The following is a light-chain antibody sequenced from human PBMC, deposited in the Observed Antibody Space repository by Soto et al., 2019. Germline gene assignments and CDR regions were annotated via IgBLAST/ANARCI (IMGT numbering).Light chain of an antibody. CDR2: GAS. CDR1: QSVSSN. Sequence: EIVMTQSPATLSVSPGERATLSCRASQSVSSNLAWYQQKPGQAPRLLIYGASTRATGIPARFSGSGSGTAFITLTSSLQYEDFAVYYCQQYKNWTPITFGQGTRLEIK. J-gene: IGKJ5*01. V-gene: IGKV3-15*01. CDR3: QQYKNWTPIT.